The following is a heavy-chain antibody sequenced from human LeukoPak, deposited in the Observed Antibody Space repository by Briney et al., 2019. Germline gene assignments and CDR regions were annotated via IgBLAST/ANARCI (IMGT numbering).Heavy chain of an antibody. D-gene: IGHD1-1*01. CDR1: GFTFDNAW. Sequence: GGSLRLSCAASGFTFDNAWMSWVRQTPGKGLEWVGRIKTKTDGGTTDYAAPVKGRFTISRGDSKNMLYLQMTSLKIEDTAVYYCTTTAANSGAFDIWGLGTMVTVSS. V-gene: IGHV3-15*01. CDR2: IKTKTDGGTT. J-gene: IGHJ3*02. CDR3: TTTAANSGAFDI.